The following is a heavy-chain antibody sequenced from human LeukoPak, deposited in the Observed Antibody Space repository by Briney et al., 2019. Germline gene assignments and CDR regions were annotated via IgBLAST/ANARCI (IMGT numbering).Heavy chain of an antibody. V-gene: IGHV4-34*01. D-gene: IGHD6-13*01. Sequence: SETLSLTCAVYGGSFSGYYWSWIRQPPGKGLEWIGEINHSGSTNYNPSLKSRVTISVDTSKNQFSLKLSSVTAADTAVYYCARAEGSSWPFDYWGQGTLVTVSS. CDR1: GGSFSGYY. CDR2: INHSGST. CDR3: ARAEGSSWPFDY. J-gene: IGHJ4*02.